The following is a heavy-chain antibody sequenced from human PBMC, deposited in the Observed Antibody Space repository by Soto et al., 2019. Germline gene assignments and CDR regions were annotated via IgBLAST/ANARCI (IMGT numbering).Heavy chain of an antibody. D-gene: IGHD6-19*01. V-gene: IGHV4-34*01. Sequence: SLTCAVVGDSLRGQSWNWTRQSPGKGLEWIGELDQSGGTNYNPSLKSRAIISDDTSKNQFSLTLTSVTAADTAVYYCAREDSNGWSGESLDVWGQGTTVTVSS. CDR3: AREDSNGWSGESLDV. CDR2: LDQSGGT. J-gene: IGHJ6*02. CDR1: GDSLRGQS.